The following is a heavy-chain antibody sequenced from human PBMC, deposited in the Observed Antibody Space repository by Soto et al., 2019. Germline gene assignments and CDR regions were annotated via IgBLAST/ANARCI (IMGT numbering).Heavy chain of an antibody. J-gene: IGHJ6*03. D-gene: IGHD3-10*01. CDR2: ISSSSSYI. Sequence: EVQLVESGGGLVKPGGSLRLSCAASGFTFSSYSMNWVRQAPGKGLEWVSSISSSSSYIYYADSVKGRFTISRDNAKYSLYLQMNSLRAEDTAVYYGARTGGYYYYYMDFWGKGTTVTVSS. CDR1: GFTFSSYS. V-gene: IGHV3-21*01. CDR3: ARTGGYYYYYMDF.